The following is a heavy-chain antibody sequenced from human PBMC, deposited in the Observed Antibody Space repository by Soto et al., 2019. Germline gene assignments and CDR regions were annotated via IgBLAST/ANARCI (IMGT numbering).Heavy chain of an antibody. V-gene: IGHV4-39*01. D-gene: IGHD3-22*01. CDR1: GGSISSSSYY. J-gene: IGHJ6*02. CDR2: IYYSGST. Sequence: SETLSLTCTVSGGSISSSSYYWGWIRQPPGKGLEWIGSIYYSGSTYYNPSLKSRVTISVDTSKNQFSLKLSSVTAADTAVYYCARRLYYDSSGFAAGATDVWGQGPTVTLSS. CDR3: ARRLYYDSSGFAAGATDV.